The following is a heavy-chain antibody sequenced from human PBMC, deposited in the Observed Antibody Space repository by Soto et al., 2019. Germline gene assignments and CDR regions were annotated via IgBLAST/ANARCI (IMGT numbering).Heavy chain of an antibody. J-gene: IGHJ4*02. CDR1: GFTFSDYY. Sequence: EVQLVESGGGLVQPGGSLRLSCAASGFTFSDYYINWVCQAPGKGLEWVGRTRNKANSYTTDYAAFVKGRFTISRDDSKNLIYLQMNSLKIEDTAVYYCAREGSSSGPDYEYWGQGTLVTVSS. CDR3: AREGSSSGPDYEY. D-gene: IGHD3-22*01. CDR2: TRNKANSYTT. V-gene: IGHV3-72*01.